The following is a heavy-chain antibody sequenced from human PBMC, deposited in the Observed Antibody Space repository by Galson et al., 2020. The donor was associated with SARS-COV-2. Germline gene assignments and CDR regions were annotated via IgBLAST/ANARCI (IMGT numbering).Heavy chain of an antibody. D-gene: IGHD6-25*01. V-gene: IGHV3-30-3*01. J-gene: IGHJ4*01. CDR3: ARDLGGYSSG. Sequence: GESLKISCAASGFTFSSYAMHWVRQAPGKGLEWVAVISYDGSNKYYADSVKGRFTISRDNSKNTLYLQMNSLRAEDTAVYYCARDLGGYSSGWGQEPWSPSPQ. CDR2: ISYDGSNK. CDR1: GFTFSSYA.